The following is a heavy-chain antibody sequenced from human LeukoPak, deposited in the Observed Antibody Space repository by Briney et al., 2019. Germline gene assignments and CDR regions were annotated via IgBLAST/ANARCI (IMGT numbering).Heavy chain of an antibody. CDR3: AGVRDGYNYGSNWFDP. V-gene: IGHV1-2*02. CDR2: INANSGGT. CDR1: GYTFIGYY. Sequence: ASVKVSCKASGYTFIGYYMHWVRQAPGQGLEWMGWINANSGGTNYAQKFQGRVTMTRDTSISTAYMELSRLRSDDTAVYYCAGVRDGYNYGSNWFDPWGQGTLVTVSS. J-gene: IGHJ5*02. D-gene: IGHD5-18*01.